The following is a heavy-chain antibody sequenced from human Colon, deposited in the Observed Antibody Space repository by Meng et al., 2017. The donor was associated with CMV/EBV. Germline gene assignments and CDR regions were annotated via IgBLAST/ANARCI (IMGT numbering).Heavy chain of an antibody. V-gene: IGHV1-2*02. CDR2: INTNTGGT. D-gene: IGHD1-14*01. CDR3: ARTTGRGLDFDY. Sequence: QVQLVQSGAELKQPGPSVKVSCKASGYSFSGHFMDWVRQAPGQGLEWMGWINTNTGGTVYAEKFQGRVTMTRDTSIKTVYMELSSLTSDDSAMYYCARTTGRGLDFDYWGQGTLVTVS. CDR1: GYSFSGHF. J-gene: IGHJ4*02.